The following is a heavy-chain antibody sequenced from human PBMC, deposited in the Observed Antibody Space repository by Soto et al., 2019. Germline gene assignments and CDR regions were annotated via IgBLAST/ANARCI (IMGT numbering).Heavy chain of an antibody. J-gene: IGHJ4*02. CDR3: ARESDSGSYFDY. D-gene: IGHD1-26*01. V-gene: IGHV3-30*04. Sequence: LTCAASGFTFSSYAMHWVRQAPGKGLEWVAVISYDGSNKYYADSVKGRFTISRDNSKNTLYLQMNSLRAEDTAVYYCARESDSGSYFDYWGQGTLVTVSS. CDR1: GFTFSSYA. CDR2: ISYDGSNK.